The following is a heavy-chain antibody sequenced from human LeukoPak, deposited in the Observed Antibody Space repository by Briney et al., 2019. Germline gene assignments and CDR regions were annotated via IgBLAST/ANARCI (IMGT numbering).Heavy chain of an antibody. V-gene: IGHV4-59*01. D-gene: IGHD2-15*01. CDR3: ARDSFGGSFDY. Sequence: SETLSLTCTVSGGSISSYYWSWIRQPPGKGLEWIGYIYYSGSTNYNPSLKSRVTISVDTSKNQFSLKLSSVTAADTAVYYCARDSFGGSFDYWGQGTLVTVSS. J-gene: IGHJ4*02. CDR1: GGSISSYY. CDR2: IYYSGST.